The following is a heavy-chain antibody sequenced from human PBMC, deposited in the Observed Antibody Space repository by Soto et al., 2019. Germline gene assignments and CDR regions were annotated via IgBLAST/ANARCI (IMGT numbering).Heavy chain of an antibody. Sequence: PSETLSLTCTVSGGSISSYYWSWIRQPPGKGLEWIGYIYYSGSTNYNPSLKSRVTISRDNAKNSLFLQMNSLRAEDTAVYYCASSASPDAYWGHGTLVTVSS. CDR3: ASSASPDAY. V-gene: IGHV4-59*12. CDR2: IYYSGST. CDR1: GGSISSYY. D-gene: IGHD1-26*01. J-gene: IGHJ4*01.